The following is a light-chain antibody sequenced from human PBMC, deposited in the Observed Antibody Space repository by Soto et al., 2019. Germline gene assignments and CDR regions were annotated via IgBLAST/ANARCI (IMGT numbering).Light chain of an antibody. CDR1: QGISNY. V-gene: IGKV1-27*01. Sequence: DIQMTQSPSSLSASVGDRVTITCRASQGISNYLAWYQQKPAKVPKLLIYAASTLQSGVPSRFSGSGYGTDFTLTISSLQPEDVATYYCQTYNSAPQTFGQGTKVEIK. CDR2: AAS. CDR3: QTYNSAPQT. J-gene: IGKJ1*01.